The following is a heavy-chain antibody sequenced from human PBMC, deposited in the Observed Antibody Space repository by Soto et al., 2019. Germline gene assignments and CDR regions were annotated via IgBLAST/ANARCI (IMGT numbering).Heavy chain of an antibody. J-gene: IGHJ4*02. D-gene: IGHD5-18*01. CDR3: ARSGYSFAWGY. Sequence: EVQLVESGGGLIPPGGSLRLSCAASGFLVNSAYMTWVRQAPGKGLEWLSMINSDGSTLYAVSVKGRFTISRDNSKNRLDLQMNSLRAEDTAMYYCARSGYSFAWGYWGQGALVIVTS. CDR1: GFLVNSAY. CDR2: INSDGST. V-gene: IGHV3-53*01.